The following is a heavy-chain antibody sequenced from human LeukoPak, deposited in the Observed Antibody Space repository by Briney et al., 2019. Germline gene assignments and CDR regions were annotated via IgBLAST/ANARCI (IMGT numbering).Heavy chain of an antibody. CDR1: GGSISSGGYS. V-gene: IGHV4-30-2*01. CDR3: ARAGGGFDY. J-gene: IGHJ4*02. Sequence: SQTLSLTCAVSGGSISSGGYSWSWIRQPPGKGLEWIGYIYHSGSTYYNPSLKSRVTISVDRSKNQFSLKLSSVTAADTAVYYCARAGGGFDYWGQGTLVTVSS. D-gene: IGHD3-10*01. CDR2: IYHSGST.